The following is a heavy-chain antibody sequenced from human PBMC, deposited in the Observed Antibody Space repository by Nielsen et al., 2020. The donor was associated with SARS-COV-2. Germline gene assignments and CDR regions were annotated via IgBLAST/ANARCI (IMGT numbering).Heavy chain of an antibody. J-gene: IGHJ4*02. CDR3: AKLPGLTTVRTSDYF. D-gene: IGHD4-17*01. CDR2: VSFDGSKK. V-gene: IGHV3-30*18. Sequence: GESLKISCAASGFTFSSHGMHWVRQAPGKGLEWVAVVSFDGSKKYYADSVKGRFSISRDNSKNTLYLQVNSLTTEDTAVYYCAKLPGLTTVRTSDYFWGQGTLVTVSS. CDR1: GFTFSSHG.